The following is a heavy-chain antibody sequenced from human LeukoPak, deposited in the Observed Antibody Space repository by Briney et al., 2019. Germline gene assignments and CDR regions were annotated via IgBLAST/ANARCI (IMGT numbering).Heavy chain of an antibody. Sequence: GGSLRLSCAASGFTFSSYAMSWVRQAPGKGLEWVSAISGSGGSTYYADSVKGRFTISRDNAKNSLYLQMNSLRAEDTAVYYCAGGDSSSWYVWGQGTLVTVSS. CDR3: AGGDSSSWYV. CDR2: ISGSGGST. CDR1: GFTFSSYA. J-gene: IGHJ4*02. V-gene: IGHV3-23*01. D-gene: IGHD6-13*01.